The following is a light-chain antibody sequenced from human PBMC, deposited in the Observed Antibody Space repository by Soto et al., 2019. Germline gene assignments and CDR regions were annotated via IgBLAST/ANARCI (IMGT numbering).Light chain of an antibody. CDR1: QSISSW. J-gene: IGKJ2*01. CDR3: QAEYT. CDR2: KAS. Sequence: DIQMTQSPSTLSASVGDRVTITCRASQSISSWLAWYQQKPGKAPKLLIYKASSLESGVPSRFSGSGSGTEFTLTISSLQPDDFATYYCQAEYTFGQGTKLEIK. V-gene: IGKV1-5*03.